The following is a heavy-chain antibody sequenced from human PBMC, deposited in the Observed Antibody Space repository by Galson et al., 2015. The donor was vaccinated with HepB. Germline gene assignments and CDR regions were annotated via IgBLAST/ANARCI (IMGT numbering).Heavy chain of an antibody. CDR3: AKGPAHIDF. J-gene: IGHJ4*02. Sequence: SLRLSCAASGFTFSSLGMTWVRQAPGKGLECVSAIGVNAGSTDYADSVKGRFTISRDNSKNMLYLQMNNLRAEDTAVYYCAKGPAHIDFRGQGTLVTVPS. D-gene: IGHD2-21*01. CDR2: IGVNAGST. V-gene: IGHV3-23*01. CDR1: GFTFSSLG.